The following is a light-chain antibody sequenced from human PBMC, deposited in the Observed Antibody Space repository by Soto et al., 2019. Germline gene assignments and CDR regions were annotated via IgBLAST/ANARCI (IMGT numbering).Light chain of an antibody. Sequence: DIVMTQSPDSLAVSLGERATINCKSSQSVLYSSNNKNYLAWYQQKPGQPPKLLIYWASTRESGVPDRFSGSGSGTEFTLTISSLQPEDFATYYCLQHNSYPWTFGQGTKVDIK. CDR1: QSVLYSSNNKNY. V-gene: IGKV4-1*01. J-gene: IGKJ1*01. CDR3: LQHNSYPWT. CDR2: WAS.